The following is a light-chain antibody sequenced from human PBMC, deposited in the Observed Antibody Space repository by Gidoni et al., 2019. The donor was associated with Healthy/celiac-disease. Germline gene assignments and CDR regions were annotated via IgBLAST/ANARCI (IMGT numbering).Light chain of an antibody. V-gene: IGLV3-21*04. Sequence: SYVLTQPPSVSVAPGKTARITCGGNNIGSKSVHWYQQKPGQAPVLVIYYDSDRPLGIPERFSGSNSGNTATLTISRVEAGDEADYYCQVWDSSSDHPDVVFGGGTKLTVL. CDR2: YDS. CDR3: QVWDSSSDHPDVV. CDR1: NIGSKS. J-gene: IGLJ2*01.